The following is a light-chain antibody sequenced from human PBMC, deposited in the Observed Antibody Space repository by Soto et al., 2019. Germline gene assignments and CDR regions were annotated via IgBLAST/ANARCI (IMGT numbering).Light chain of an antibody. V-gene: IGLV2-14*01. CDR2: EVS. Sequence: QSALPQPASVSGSPGQSITISCTGTSSDVGGYNYVSWYQHHPGKAPKLMIYEVSNRPSGVSNRFSGSKSGNTASLTISGLQAEDEADYYCSSYTSTTSGVFGTGTKLTVL. CDR1: SSDVGGYNY. J-gene: IGLJ1*01. CDR3: SSYTSTTSGV.